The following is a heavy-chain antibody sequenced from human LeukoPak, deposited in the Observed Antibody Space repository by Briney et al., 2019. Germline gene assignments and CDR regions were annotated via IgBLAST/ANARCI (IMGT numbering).Heavy chain of an antibody. D-gene: IGHD1-26*01. CDR2: IGIWNSPI. CDR3: ARDRGNSIVGADFDS. V-gene: IGHV3-48*01. Sequence: GSLRLSCAASGFAFTRHSMNWVRQAPGKGLEWVSFIGIWNSPIHYADSVRGRFTISRDNAKNSIYLQMNSLRVEDMAVYYCARDRGNSIVGADFDSWGQGTLVTVSS. J-gene: IGHJ4*02. CDR1: GFAFTRHS.